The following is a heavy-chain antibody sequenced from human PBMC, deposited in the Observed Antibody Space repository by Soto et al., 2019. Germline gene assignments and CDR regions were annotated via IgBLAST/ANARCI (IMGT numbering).Heavy chain of an antibody. Sequence: GGSLRLSCAVSGFTSSSYWMHWVRQAPGKGLVWVSRINTDGTTTTYADSVKGRFTISRDNAKNTLYLQMNSLRAEDTAVYYCARGFSDGYSNYYYYAMDVWGQGTTVTVSS. V-gene: IGHV3-74*01. J-gene: IGHJ6*02. CDR3: ARGFSDGYSNYYYYAMDV. CDR2: INTDGTTT. CDR1: GFTSSSYW. D-gene: IGHD4-4*01.